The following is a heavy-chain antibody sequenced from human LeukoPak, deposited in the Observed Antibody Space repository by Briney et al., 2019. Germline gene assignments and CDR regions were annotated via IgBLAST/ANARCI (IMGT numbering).Heavy chain of an antibody. CDR3: ARDSRRIITMVRGAQMLGNAFDI. CDR2: INPSGGST. CDR1: GYTFTNYW. D-gene: IGHD3-10*01. V-gene: IGHV1-46*01. Sequence: GASVKVSCKASGYTFTNYWIYWVRQAPGQGLEWMGIINPSGGSTNYAQRFQGRATMTRDTSTNTVYMDLSSLRSEDTAAYYCARDSRRIITMVRGAQMLGNAFDIWGQGTMVTVSS. J-gene: IGHJ3*02.